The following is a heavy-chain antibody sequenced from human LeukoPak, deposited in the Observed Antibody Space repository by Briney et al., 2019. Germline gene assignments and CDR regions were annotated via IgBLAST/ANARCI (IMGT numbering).Heavy chain of an antibody. CDR2: IYSSGST. Sequence: SETLSLTCTVSGASLSGYYWSWIRQPPGKGLEWIGYIYSSGSTKYNPSLKSRITMSVDTSKNHFSLKLSSVTAADTALYYCARKVGGTGLDYWGQGTLVTVSS. D-gene: IGHD1-26*01. J-gene: IGHJ4*02. CDR1: GASLSGYY. CDR3: ARKVGGTGLDY. V-gene: IGHV4-59*01.